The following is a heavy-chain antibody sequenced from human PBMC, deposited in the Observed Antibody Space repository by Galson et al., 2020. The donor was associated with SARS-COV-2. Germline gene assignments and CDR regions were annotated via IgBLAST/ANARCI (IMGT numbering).Heavy chain of an antibody. CDR2: LDWDDDE. V-gene: IGHV2-70*04. D-gene: IGHD6-19*01. CDR1: GFSLTTSGMR. Sequence: ESGPTLVKPTQTLTLTCTFSGFSLTTSGMRVGWIRQPPGKALEWLARLDWDDDEYYSASLKTRLTISKDTSKNQVVLTMTNMDPVDTATYYCARIDSSGCRGNYWGQGTLVTVSS. CDR3: ARIDSSGCRGNY. J-gene: IGHJ4*02.